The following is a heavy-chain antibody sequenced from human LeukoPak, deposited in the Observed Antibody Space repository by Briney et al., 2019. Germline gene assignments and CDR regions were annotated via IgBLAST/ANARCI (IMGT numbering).Heavy chain of an antibody. CDR3: AREREGPYGYLDY. CDR2: IYTSGST. J-gene: IGHJ4*02. CDR1: GGSISSASYY. V-gene: IGHV4-61*02. Sequence: SXTLSXTCTVSGGSISSASYYWSWIRQPAGKGLQWIGRIYTSGSTYYNPSLKSRVTISVDTSKNQFSLKLGSVTAAERAVYYCAREREGPYGYLDYWGQGILVTVSS. D-gene: IGHD4-17*01.